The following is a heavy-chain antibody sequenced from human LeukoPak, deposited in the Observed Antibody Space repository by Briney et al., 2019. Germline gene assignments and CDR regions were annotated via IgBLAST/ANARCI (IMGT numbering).Heavy chain of an antibody. Sequence: PSETLSLTCTVSGGSISSSSYYWGWIRQPPGKGLEWIGSIYYSGSTYYNPSLKSRVTISVDTSKNQFSLKLRSVTAADTAVYYCARLLIVEGFDPWGQGTLVTVSS. CDR2: IYYSGST. D-gene: IGHD3-22*01. J-gene: IGHJ5*02. CDR3: ARLLIVEGFDP. V-gene: IGHV4-39*07. CDR1: GGSISSSSYY.